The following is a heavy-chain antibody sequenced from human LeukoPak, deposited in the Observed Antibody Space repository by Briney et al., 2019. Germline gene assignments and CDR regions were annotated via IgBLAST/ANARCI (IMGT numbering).Heavy chain of an antibody. CDR3: ARALPRLYYYDSSGENWFDP. CDR2: IYTSGST. D-gene: IGHD3-22*01. Sequence: TXTXXGGXXXSYYWSWIRQPAGKGLEWIGRIYTSGSTNYNPSLKSRVTISVDTSKNQFSLKLSSVTAADTAVYYCARALPRLYYYDSSGENWFDPWGQGTLVTVSS. CDR1: GGXXXSYY. J-gene: IGHJ5*02. V-gene: IGHV4-4*07.